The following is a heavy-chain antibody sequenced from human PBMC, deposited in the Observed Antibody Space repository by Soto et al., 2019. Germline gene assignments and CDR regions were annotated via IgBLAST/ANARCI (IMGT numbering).Heavy chain of an antibody. CDR3: AIGSYYDSSGYQFDY. J-gene: IGHJ4*02. D-gene: IGHD3-22*01. CDR2: ISGSGGST. V-gene: IGHV3-23*01. CDR1: GFTFSSYA. Sequence: GSLRLSCAASGFTFSSYAMSWVRQAPGKGLEWVSAISGSGGSTYYADSVKGRFTISRDNSKNTLYLQMNSLRAEDTAVYYCAIGSYYDSSGYQFDYWGQGTLVTVSS.